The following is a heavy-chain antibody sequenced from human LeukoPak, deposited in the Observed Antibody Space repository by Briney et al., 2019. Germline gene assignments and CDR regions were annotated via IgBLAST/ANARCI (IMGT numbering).Heavy chain of an antibody. CDR1: GYSFNTYW. CDR3: ARRQGCSTSSCPPDS. D-gene: IGHD2-2*01. Sequence: RGESLKISCRGSGYSFNTYWIGWVRQMPGKGLEWMGIIYPGDSDTRYSPSFRGQVTMSADKSINTAYLQWSSLKASDTAMYFCARRQGCSTSSCPPDSWGQGTLVTVFS. V-gene: IGHV5-51*01. J-gene: IGHJ4*02. CDR2: IYPGDSDT.